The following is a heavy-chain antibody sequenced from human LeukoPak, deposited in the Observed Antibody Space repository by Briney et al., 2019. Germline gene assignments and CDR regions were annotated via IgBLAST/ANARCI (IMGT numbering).Heavy chain of an antibody. Sequence: SETLSLTCTVSGGSITSRNNCWGWIRQSPGKGLEWIGNIYYSGSTYYNPSLKSRVTISVDTSKNQFSLRLSSVTAADTAVYYCSRGGYIYGGHNWFDPWGQGTLVTVSS. V-gene: IGHV4-39*07. J-gene: IGHJ5*02. CDR2: IYYSGST. CDR3: SRGGYIYGGHNWFDP. D-gene: IGHD5-18*01. CDR1: GGSITSRNNC.